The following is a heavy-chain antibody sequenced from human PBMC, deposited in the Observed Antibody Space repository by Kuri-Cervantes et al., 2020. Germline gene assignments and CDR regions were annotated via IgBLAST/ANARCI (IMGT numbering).Heavy chain of an antibody. CDR1: GYTFTGYY. Sequence: VSVKVSCKASGYTFTGYYMHWVRQAPGQGLEWMGIINPSGGSTSYAQKFQGRVTMTRDTSTSTVYMELSSLRSEDTAVYYCARGRDGYNLRGGTEIDYWGQGTLVTVSS. D-gene: IGHD5-24*01. J-gene: IGHJ4*02. V-gene: IGHV1-46*01. CDR3: ARGRDGYNLRGGTEIDY. CDR2: INPSGGST.